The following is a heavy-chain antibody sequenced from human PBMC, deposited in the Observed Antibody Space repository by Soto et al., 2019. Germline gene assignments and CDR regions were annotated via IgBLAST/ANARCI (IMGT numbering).Heavy chain of an antibody. CDR3: ARDTNDFWSGYYSYGMDV. Sequence: GGSLRLSCAASGFTFSSYGIHWVRQAPGKGLEWVAVIWYDGSNKYYADSVKGRFTISRDNSKNTLYLQMNSLRAEDTAVYYCARDTNDFWSGYYSYGMDVWGQGTTVTVSS. CDR1: GFTFSSYG. CDR2: IWYDGSNK. J-gene: IGHJ6*02. V-gene: IGHV3-33*01. D-gene: IGHD3-3*01.